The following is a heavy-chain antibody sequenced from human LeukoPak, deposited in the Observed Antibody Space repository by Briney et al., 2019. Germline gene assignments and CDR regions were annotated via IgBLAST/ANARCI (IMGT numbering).Heavy chain of an antibody. J-gene: IGHJ6*03. Sequence: PSGTLSLTCTVSGGSIRSTSYYWGWIRQPPGKGLEWIGSIYYSGSTYYNPSLKSRVTISVDTSKNQFSLKLSSVTAADTAVYYCGRLFYDFWSGHYYYMDVWGKGTTVTVSS. CDR1: GGSIRSTSYY. CDR2: IYYSGST. V-gene: IGHV4-39*01. D-gene: IGHD3-3*01. CDR3: GRLFYDFWSGHYYYMDV.